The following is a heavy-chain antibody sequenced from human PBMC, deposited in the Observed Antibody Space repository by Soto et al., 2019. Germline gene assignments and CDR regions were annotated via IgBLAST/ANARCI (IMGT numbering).Heavy chain of an antibody. V-gene: IGHV3-23*01. CDR2: ISGSGGST. CDR1: GFTFSSYA. D-gene: IGHD6-6*01. Sequence: QPGGSLRLSCAASGFTFSSYAMSWVRQAPGKGLEWVSAISGSGGSTYYADSVKGRFTISRDNSKNTLYLQMNSLRAEDTAVYYCAKDFPPLRQLAYYFDYWGQGTLVTVSS. J-gene: IGHJ4*02. CDR3: AKDFPPLRQLAYYFDY.